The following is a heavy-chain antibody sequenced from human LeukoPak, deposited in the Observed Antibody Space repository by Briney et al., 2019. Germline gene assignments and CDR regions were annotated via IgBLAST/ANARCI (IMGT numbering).Heavy chain of an antibody. CDR3: ARDGGIAAERSGFDP. J-gene: IGHJ5*02. V-gene: IGHV4-39*07. CDR2: IYYSGST. CDR1: GGSISSSSYY. Sequence: PSETLSLTCTVSGGSISSSSYYWGWIRQPPGKGLEWIGSIYYSGSTYYNPSLKSRVTISVDTSKNQFSLKLSSVTAADTAVYYCARDGGIAAERSGFDPWGQGTLVTVSS. D-gene: IGHD6-13*01.